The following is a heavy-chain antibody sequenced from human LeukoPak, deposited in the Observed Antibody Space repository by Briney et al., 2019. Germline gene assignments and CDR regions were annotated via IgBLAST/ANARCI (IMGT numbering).Heavy chain of an antibody. D-gene: IGHD5-24*01. CDR3: AKEMTTISMFDY. J-gene: IGHJ4*02. CDR1: GFTFSSYG. V-gene: IGHV3-30*18. CDR2: ISFDGRNK. Sequence: PGRSLRLSCAASGFTFSSYGMHWVRQAPGKGLGWVAVISFDGRNKYYADSVKGRFTISRDDSKNTLYLQMYSLRAEDTAVYYCAKEMTTISMFDYWGQGTLVTVSS.